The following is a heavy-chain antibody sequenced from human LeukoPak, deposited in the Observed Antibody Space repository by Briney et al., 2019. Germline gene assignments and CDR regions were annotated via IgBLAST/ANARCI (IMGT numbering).Heavy chain of an antibody. J-gene: IGHJ4*02. CDR1: GFTFSSYA. D-gene: IGHD3-22*01. Sequence: GGSLRLSCAASGFTFSSYAMHWVRQAPGKGLEWVAVISYDGSNKYYADSVKGRFTISRDNSKNTLYLQMNSLRAEDTAVYYCARDASVGGYYSDYWGQGTLVTVSS. CDR2: ISYDGSNK. V-gene: IGHV3-30-3*01. CDR3: ARDASVGGYYSDY.